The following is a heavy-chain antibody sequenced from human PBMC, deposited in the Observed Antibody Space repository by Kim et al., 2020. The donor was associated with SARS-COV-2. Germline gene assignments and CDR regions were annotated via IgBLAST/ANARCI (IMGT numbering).Heavy chain of an antibody. CDR1: GFSLSTSGMS. CDR3: ARTPTQGPLYSSSWYYYYGMDV. D-gene: IGHD6-13*01. J-gene: IGHJ6*02. V-gene: IGHV2-70*01. CDR2: IDWDDDK. Sequence: SGPTLVKPTQTLTLTCTFSGFSLSTSGMSVSWIRQPPGKALEWLALIDWDDDKYYSTSLKTRLTISKDTSKNQVVLTMTNMDPVDTATYYCARTPTQGPLYSSSWYYYYGMDVWGQGTTVTVSS.